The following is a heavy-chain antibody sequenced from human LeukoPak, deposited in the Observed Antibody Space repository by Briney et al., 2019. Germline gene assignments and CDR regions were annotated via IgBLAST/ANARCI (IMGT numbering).Heavy chain of an antibody. V-gene: IGHV3-9*01. CDR3: AKEAMIVVGDAFDI. CDR2: ISWNSGSI. J-gene: IGHJ3*02. CDR1: GFAFDDYA. D-gene: IGHD3-22*01. Sequence: GGSLRLSCAASGFAFDDYAMHWVRQAPGKGLEWVSGISWNSGSIGYADSVKGRFTISRDNAKNSLYLQMNSLRAEDTALYYCAKEAMIVVGDAFDIWGQGTMVTVSS.